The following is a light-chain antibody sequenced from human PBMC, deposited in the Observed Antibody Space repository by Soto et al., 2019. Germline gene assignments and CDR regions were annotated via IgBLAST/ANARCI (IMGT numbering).Light chain of an antibody. J-gene: IGLJ1*01. CDR1: SSDVGGYNY. CDR2: DVS. CDR3: SSFTTSNTRQIV. V-gene: IGLV2-14*03. Sequence: QSVLAQPASVSGYPGQSITISCTCTSSDVGGYNYVSWYQHHPGKAPKLLIYDVSNRPSGVSNRFSGSKSDNTASLTISGLQPEDEADYYCSSFTTSNTRQIVFGTGTKVTVL.